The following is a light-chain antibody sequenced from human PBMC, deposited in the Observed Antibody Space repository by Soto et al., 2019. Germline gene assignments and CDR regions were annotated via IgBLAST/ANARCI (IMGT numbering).Light chain of an antibody. J-gene: IGKJ5*01. CDR1: QSVDNN. CDR3: QQYNDRPPIT. V-gene: IGKV3-15*01. Sequence: EIVMTQSPVTLSASPGESATLSCRASQSVDNNVAWYQQKPGQAPRLLIVGSFARATGSPARFSGSGSGSEFTLTISGLQSEDFAVYYCQQYNDRPPITFGQGTRLEIK. CDR2: GSF.